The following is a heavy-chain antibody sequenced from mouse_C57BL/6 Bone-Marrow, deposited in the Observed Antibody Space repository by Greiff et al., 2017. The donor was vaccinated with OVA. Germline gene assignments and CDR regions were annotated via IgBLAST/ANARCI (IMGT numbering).Heavy chain of an antibody. CDR2: INPSSGYT. Sequence: VQLKQSGAELARPGASVKMSCKASGYTFTSYTMHWVKQRPGQGLEWIGYINPSSGYTKYNQKFKDKATLTADKSSSTAYMQLSSLTSEDSAVYYCARWDGSSPMNYWGQGTSVTVSS. V-gene: IGHV1-4*01. CDR3: ARWDGSSPMNY. J-gene: IGHJ4*01. D-gene: IGHD1-1*01. CDR1: GYTFTSYT.